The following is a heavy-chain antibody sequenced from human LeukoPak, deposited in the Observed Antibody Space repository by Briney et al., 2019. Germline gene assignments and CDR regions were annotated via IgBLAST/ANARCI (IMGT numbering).Heavy chain of an antibody. J-gene: IGHJ3*02. V-gene: IGHV3-53*01. Sequence: PGGSLRLSCAASGFTVSSNYMSWVRQAPGKGLEWVSVIYSGGSTYYADSVKGRFTISRDNSKNTLYLQMNSLRAEDTAVYYCARSYYDSSGLSGAFDIWGQGTMVTVSS. CDR2: IYSGGST. D-gene: IGHD3-22*01. CDR1: GFTVSSNY. CDR3: ARSYYDSSGLSGAFDI.